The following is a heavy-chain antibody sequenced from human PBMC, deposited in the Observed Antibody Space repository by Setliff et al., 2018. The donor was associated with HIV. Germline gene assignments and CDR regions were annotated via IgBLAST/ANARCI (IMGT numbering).Heavy chain of an antibody. CDR2: IYSNGGI. J-gene: IGHJ4*02. CDR3: ARFTSGWYGQY. V-gene: IGHV4-59*01. D-gene: IGHD6-19*01. CDR1: GGSISAYY. Sequence: NPSETLSLTCNVSGGSISAYYWSWVRQPPGKRLEWIGYIYSNGGIAYNPSLKSRVTISVDTSKNQFSLKLTSVTIADTAVYYCARFTSGWYGQYWGQGTLVTVSS.